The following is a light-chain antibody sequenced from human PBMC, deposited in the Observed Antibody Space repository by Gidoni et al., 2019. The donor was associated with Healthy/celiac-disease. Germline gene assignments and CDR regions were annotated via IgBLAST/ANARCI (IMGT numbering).Light chain of an antibody. J-gene: IGLJ1*01. Sequence: QSVLTQPPSASGTPGQRVTISCSGSSSNIGSNTVNWYQQLPGTAPKLLIYSNNPRPSGVPDRVSGSKSGTSASLAIRGLQSEDEADYYCAAWDDSLNGQGVFGTGTKVTVL. CDR3: AAWDDSLNGQGV. V-gene: IGLV1-44*01. CDR1: SSNIGSNT. CDR2: SNN.